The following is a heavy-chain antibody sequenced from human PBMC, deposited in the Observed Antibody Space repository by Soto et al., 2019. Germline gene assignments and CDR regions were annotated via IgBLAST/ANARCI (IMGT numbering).Heavy chain of an antibody. CDR1: DYTFAAYW. J-gene: IGHJ3*02. D-gene: IGHD2-8*01. CDR2: VNPGDSET. V-gene: IGHV5-51*01. CDR3: ARPDCTNDVCYHFYDI. Sequence: PGESLKISCKGSDYTFAAYWIGWVRQLPGKGLEWMGIVNPGDSETRYRPSFQGQVTISADKSINTAYLQWSSLKASDTAMYYCARPDCTNDVCYHFYDIWGQGTMVTVSS.